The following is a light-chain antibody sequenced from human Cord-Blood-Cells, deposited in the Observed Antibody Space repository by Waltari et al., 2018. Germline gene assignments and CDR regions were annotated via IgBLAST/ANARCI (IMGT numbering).Light chain of an antibody. J-gene: IGKJ1*01. CDR2: GAS. Sequence: EIVLTQSPGTLSLSPGERATLSCRASQSVSSSYLAWYQQKPGQAPRLLIYGASGRATGIPDRFSGSGSGTDFTLTISRLEPEDFAVDDCQQYGSSRTFGQGTKVEIK. CDR1: QSVSSSY. V-gene: IGKV3-20*01. CDR3: QQYGSSRT.